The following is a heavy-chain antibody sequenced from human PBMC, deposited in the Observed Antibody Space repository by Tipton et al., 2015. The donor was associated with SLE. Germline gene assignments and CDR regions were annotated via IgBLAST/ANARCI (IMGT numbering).Heavy chain of an antibody. V-gene: IGHV4-39*01. CDR2: IYYSGGT. D-gene: IGHD6-19*01. Sequence: TLSLTCTVSGGSISSSSYYWGWIRQPPGKGLEWIGNIYYSGGTNYTPSLKGRVTISIDTSKNQFSLKLSSVTAADTAIYYCARHMRYQWNYFDYWGQGTPVTVSS. CDR1: GGSISSSSYY. J-gene: IGHJ4*02. CDR3: ARHMRYQWNYFDY.